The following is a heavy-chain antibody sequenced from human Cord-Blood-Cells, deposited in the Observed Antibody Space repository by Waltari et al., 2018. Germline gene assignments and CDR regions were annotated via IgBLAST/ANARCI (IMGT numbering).Heavy chain of an antibody. D-gene: IGHD2-15*01. CDR1: GYTFTSYG. CDR2: ISPYIGNT. J-gene: IGHJ6*02. V-gene: IGHV1-18*01. Sequence: QVQLVQSGAEVKKPGASVKVSCKASGYTFTSYGISWVRQAPGQGLEWMGWISPYIGNTNSAQKLQGRVTRTTDTSTSTAYMELRGLRSDDTAVYYCARLQLLLRIMDVWGQGTTVTVSS. CDR3: ARLQLLLRIMDV.